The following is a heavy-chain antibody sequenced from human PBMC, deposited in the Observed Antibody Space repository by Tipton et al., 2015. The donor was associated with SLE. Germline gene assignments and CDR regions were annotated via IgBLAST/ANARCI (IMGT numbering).Heavy chain of an antibody. Sequence: GSLRLSCAASGFTLSSYWTNWVRQAPGKGLVWVSRINSDGSIITYADSVKGRFTISRDNAKNTLYLQMNSLRAEDTAVYYCAKDWGGFYSYFDYWGQGTLVTVSS. D-gene: IGHD2-2*02. CDR2: INSDGSII. V-gene: IGHV3-74*01. CDR1: GFTLSSYW. CDR3: AKDWGGFYSYFDY. J-gene: IGHJ4*02.